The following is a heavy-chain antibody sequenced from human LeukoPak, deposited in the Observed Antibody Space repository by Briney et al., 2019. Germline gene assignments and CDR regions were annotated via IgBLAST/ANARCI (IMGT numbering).Heavy chain of an antibody. J-gene: IGHJ4*02. CDR2: ISGSGGST. V-gene: IGHV3-23*01. D-gene: IGHD3-3*01. Sequence: GGSLRLSCAASGFTFSSYAMSWFRQAPGKGLEWVSAISGSGGSTYYADSVKGRFTISRDNSKNTLYLQMNSLRAEDTAVYYCANSYDFWSGYYPKADYWGQGTLVTVST. CDR3: ANSYDFWSGYYPKADY. CDR1: GFTFSSYA.